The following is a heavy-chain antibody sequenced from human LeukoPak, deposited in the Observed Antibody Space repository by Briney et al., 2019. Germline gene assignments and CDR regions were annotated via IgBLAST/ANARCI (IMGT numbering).Heavy chain of an antibody. CDR1: EFDFFSYG. Sequence: PGGSLRLSCVASEFDFFSYGMQWVRQAPGKGLVWVSRIFTDGSTTSYADSVKGRFTISRDNAKNTLYLEMKSLRVEDTAVYYCARELPRAVTLDSWGQGTLVTVSP. V-gene: IGHV3-74*01. D-gene: IGHD4-17*01. CDR2: IFTDGSTT. J-gene: IGHJ5*01. CDR3: ARELPRAVTLDS.